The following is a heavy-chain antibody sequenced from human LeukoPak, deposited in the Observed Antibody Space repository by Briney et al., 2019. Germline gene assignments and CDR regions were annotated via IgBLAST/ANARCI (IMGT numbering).Heavy chain of an antibody. V-gene: IGHV3-23*01. CDR3: AKDEAHIVVVTAWAPSDY. CDR1: GFTFSSYA. Sequence: HPGGSLRLSCAASGFTFSSYAMSWVRQAPGKGLEGVSAISGSGGSTYYADSVKGRFTISRDNSKNTLYLQMNSLRAEDTAVYYCAKDEAHIVVVTAWAPSDYWGQGTLVTVSS. CDR2: ISGSGGST. D-gene: IGHD2-21*02. J-gene: IGHJ4*02.